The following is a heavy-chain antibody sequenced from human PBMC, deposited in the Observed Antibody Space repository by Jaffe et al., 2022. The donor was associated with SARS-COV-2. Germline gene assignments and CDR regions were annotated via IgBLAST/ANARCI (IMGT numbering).Heavy chain of an antibody. J-gene: IGHJ4*02. CDR3: AREGDDFWQDYQDPYDY. CDR1: GFTFSSYW. CDR2: INSDGSST. Sequence: EVQLVESGGGLVQPGGSLRLSCAASGFTFSSYWMHWVRQAPGKGLVWVSRINSDGSSTSYADSVKGRFTISRDNAKNTLYLQMNSLRAEDTAVYYCAREGDDFWQDYQDPYDYWGQGTLVTVSS. V-gene: IGHV3-74*01. D-gene: IGHD3-3*01.